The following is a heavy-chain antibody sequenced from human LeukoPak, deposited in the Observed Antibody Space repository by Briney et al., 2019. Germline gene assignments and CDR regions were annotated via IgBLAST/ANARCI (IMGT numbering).Heavy chain of an antibody. Sequence: GGSLRLSCAASGFTFSDYAMTWVRQAPGKGLEWVSGLTGSAISTYYAESVKGRFTISRDNSKNTLCLQMNSLRAEDTAVYYCAKASYTSGNDHYYYYYMDVWGKGTAVTVSS. D-gene: IGHD6-19*01. V-gene: IGHV3-23*01. J-gene: IGHJ6*03. CDR3: AKASYTSGNDHYYYYYMDV. CDR1: GFTFSDYA. CDR2: LTGSAIST.